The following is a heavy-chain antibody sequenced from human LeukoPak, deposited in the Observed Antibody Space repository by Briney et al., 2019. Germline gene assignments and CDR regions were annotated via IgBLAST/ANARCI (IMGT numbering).Heavy chain of an antibody. D-gene: IGHD1-26*01. CDR2: IIPIFGTA. V-gene: IGHV1-69*13. Sequence: ASVKVSCKASVGTFSSYAISWVRQAPGQGLEWMGGIIPIFGTANYAQKFQGRVTITADESTSTAYMELSSLRSEDTAVYYCARDRVVGATAAFDYWGQGTLVTVSS. CDR1: VGTFSSYA. CDR3: ARDRVVGATAAFDY. J-gene: IGHJ4*02.